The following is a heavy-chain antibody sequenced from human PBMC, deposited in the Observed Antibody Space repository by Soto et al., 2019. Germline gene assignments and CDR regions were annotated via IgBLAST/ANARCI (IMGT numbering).Heavy chain of an antibody. J-gene: IGHJ3*01. Sequence: GGSLRLSCAASGFTFNSYSVNWGRQAPGKGLEWVASISSGSVYTDFADSVKGRFTISRDDVTNSVSLQMDSLRVEDTGIYYCARYDAFKAFDLWGQGTMVTVSS. CDR2: ISSGSVYT. V-gene: IGHV3-21*01. D-gene: IGHD1-1*01. CDR1: GFTFNSYS. CDR3: ARYDAFKAFDL.